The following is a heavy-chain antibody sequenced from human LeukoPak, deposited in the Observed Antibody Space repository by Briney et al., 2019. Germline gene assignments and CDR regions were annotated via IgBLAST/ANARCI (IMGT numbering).Heavy chain of an antibody. V-gene: IGHV3-74*01. CDR3: ARFVGTPRYYYYGMDV. J-gene: IGHJ6*02. CDR1: GFTFSSYW. Sequence: GGSLRLSCAASGFTFSSYWMHWVRQAPGKGLVWVSRINSDGSSTSYADSVKGRFTISRDNAKNTLYLQMNSLRAEDTAVYYCARFVGTPRYYYYGMDVWGQGTTVTVSS. D-gene: IGHD1-14*01. CDR2: INSDGSST.